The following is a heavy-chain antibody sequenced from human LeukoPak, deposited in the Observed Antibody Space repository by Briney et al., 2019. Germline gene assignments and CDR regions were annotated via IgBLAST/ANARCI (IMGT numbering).Heavy chain of an antibody. CDR3: AKGANYSPDY. V-gene: IGHV3-23*01. CDR1: GFTFSIYA. Sequence: GGSLRLSCAASGFTFSIYAMSWVRQAPGKGLEWVSAISGSGGTTYYADSVKGRFCISRDNSKNTLYLQMNSLRAEDTAVYYCAKGANYSPDYWGQGTLVTVSS. D-gene: IGHD5-24*01. CDR2: ISGSGGTT. J-gene: IGHJ4*02.